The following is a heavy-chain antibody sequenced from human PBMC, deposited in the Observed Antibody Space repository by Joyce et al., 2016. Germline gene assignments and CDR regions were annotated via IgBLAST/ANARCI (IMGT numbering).Heavy chain of an antibody. V-gene: IGHV3-23*01. CDR2: ISSSVGTT. CDR3: AKGPRIAARPNYYYYGMDV. Sequence: EVQLLESGGALVQPGGSLRLSCAASGFTFTNYAMSWVRQAPGRGLECVSSISSSVGTTHYADSVKGRFTISRDNSKNTLNLQVNSLRAEDTAIYYCAKGPRIAARPNYYYYGMDVWGQGTTVTVSS. J-gene: IGHJ6*02. D-gene: IGHD6-6*01. CDR1: GFTFTNYA.